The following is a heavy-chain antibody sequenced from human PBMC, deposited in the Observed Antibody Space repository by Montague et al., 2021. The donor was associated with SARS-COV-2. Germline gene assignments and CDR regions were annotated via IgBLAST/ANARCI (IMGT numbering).Heavy chain of an antibody. Sequence: SETLSLTCTVSGGSISRYYWNWIRQPPGKGLEWIAYIYYSGSTNYNPSLKSRVTISVDTSKNKFSLKLSSVTAADTAVYYCARSRENYNILTGYPYYFDYWVQGTLVTVPS. CDR2: IYYSGST. CDR3: ARSRENYNILTGYPYYFDY. J-gene: IGHJ4*02. D-gene: IGHD3-9*01. V-gene: IGHV4-59*01. CDR1: GGSISRYY.